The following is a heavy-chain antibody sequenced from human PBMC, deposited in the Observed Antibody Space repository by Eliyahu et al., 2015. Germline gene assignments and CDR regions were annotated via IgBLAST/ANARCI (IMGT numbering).Heavy chain of an antibody. J-gene: IGHJ4*02. CDR2: INHSGST. CDR3: ARGRVGV. Sequence: QVQLQQWGAGLLKPSETLSXTCAVYGGXXXXYYWXWIRQPPGKGLEWIGEINHSGSTNYNPSLKSRVTISVDTSKNQFSLKLSSVTAADTAVYYCARGRVGVWGQGTLVTVSS. CDR1: GGXXXXYY. V-gene: IGHV4-34*01. D-gene: IGHD1-26*01.